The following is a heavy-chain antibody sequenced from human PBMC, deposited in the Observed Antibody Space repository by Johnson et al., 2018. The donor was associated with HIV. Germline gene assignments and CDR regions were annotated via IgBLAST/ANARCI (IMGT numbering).Heavy chain of an antibody. CDR2: IWYDGSNK. V-gene: IGHV3-30*02. CDR1: GFTFNTYG. Sequence: VQLVESGGGLVQPGGSLRLSCAASGFTFNTYGMHWVRQAPGKGLEWVAVIWYDGSNKYYADSVKGRFTLSRDNSKNTLYLQMNSLKADDTAIYYCAKDEEGYSSAWSAGTAFDIWGQGTMVTVSS. J-gene: IGHJ3*02. CDR3: AKDEEGYSSAWSAGTAFDI. D-gene: IGHD6-13*01.